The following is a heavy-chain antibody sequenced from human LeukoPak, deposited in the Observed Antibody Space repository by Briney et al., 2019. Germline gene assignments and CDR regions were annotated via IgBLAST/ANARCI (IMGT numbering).Heavy chain of an antibody. CDR2: INPSGGST. D-gene: IGHD1-14*01. V-gene: IGHV1-46*03. CDR1: GYTFTSYY. CDR3: ARHQNLYKYFDY. J-gene: IGHJ4*02. Sequence: ASVKVSCKASGYTFTSYYMHWVRQAPGQGLEWMGIINPSGGSTSYAQKFQGRVTMTRVTSTSTVYMELSSLRSEDTAVYYCARHQNLYKYFDYWGQGTLVTVSS.